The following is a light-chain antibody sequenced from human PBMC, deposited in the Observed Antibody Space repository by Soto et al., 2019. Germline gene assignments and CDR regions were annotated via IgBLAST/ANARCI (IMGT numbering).Light chain of an antibody. J-gene: IGKJ4*01. V-gene: IGKV1-5*03. Sequence: DIQMTQSPSTLSASIGDRVTITCRASQNIRSWVAWYQQKPGKAPELLIYSASGLEIGVPSRFSGSVFGTEFSLTISSLHPDDFATYYCQEYNGDLRLTFVGGTKVEIK. CDR3: QEYNGDLRLT. CDR2: SAS. CDR1: QNIRSW.